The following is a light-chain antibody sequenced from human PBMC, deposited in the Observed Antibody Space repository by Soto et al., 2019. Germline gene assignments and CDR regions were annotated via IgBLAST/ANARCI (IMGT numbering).Light chain of an antibody. J-gene: IGKJ1*01. CDR1: QSVGTN. CDR2: GAS. CDR3: EQYNNWPLWT. V-gene: IGKV3D-15*01. Sequence: TQSTSTLSFSPGERTTLSCRASQSVGTNLAWYQQKPGQPPRLLIYGASTRDTGVPSRFSGSGSGTEFTLTITSLQSDDFAVYYCEQYNNWPLWTFGQRAKVDIK.